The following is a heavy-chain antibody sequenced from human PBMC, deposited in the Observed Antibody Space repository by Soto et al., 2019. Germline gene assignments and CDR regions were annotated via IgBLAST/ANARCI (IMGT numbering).Heavy chain of an antibody. D-gene: IGHD6-13*01. CDR2: ITGSGGGT. CDR1: GVRVCTYV. CDR3: AKCPGYSSNYYPSPPVT. V-gene: IGHV3-23*01. J-gene: IGHJ5*02. Sequence: PWGSFRIGRASSGVRVCTYVMSLVLRASGGGLEWFSAITGSGGGTYYADSVKGRFTISRDNSKNTLYLQMSGLRAEDTAVYYCAKCPGYSSNYYPSPPVTWGQGTLVTVSS.